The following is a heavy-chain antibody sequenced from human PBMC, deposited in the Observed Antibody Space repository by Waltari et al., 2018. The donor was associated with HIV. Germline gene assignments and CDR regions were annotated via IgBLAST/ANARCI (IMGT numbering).Heavy chain of an antibody. CDR2: IRASGDNT. CDR1: GFIFSNYA. J-gene: IGHJ4*02. CDR3: AKALRSSTWYKDY. Sequence: EVQLVESGGGLVQPGGSLRLSCVASGFIFSNYAMNWVRQAPGKGLEWVSVIRASGDNTYYADSVKGRFTISRDNSKNTLYLQMNSLRAEDTAVYYCAKALRSSTWYKDYWGQGTLVTVSS. V-gene: IGHV3-23*04. D-gene: IGHD6-13*01.